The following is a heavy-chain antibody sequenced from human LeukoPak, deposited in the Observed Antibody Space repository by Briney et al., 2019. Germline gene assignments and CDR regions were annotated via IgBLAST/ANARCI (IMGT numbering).Heavy chain of an antibody. CDR3: AASPYYYGSGSLSPFDY. CDR1: GFTFDDYA. CDR2: ISGDGGST. V-gene: IGHV3-43*02. D-gene: IGHD3-10*01. Sequence: GGSLRLSCAASGFTFDDYAMHWVRQAPGKGLEWVSLISGDGGSTYYADSVKGRFIISRDNSKNSLYLQMNSLRTEDTALYYCAASPYYYGSGSLSPFDYWGQGTLVTVSS. J-gene: IGHJ4*02.